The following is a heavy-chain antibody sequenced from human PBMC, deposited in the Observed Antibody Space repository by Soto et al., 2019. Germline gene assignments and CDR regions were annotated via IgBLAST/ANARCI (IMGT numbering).Heavy chain of an antibody. CDR1: EFTFSSYG. J-gene: IGHJ1*01. Sequence: PGGSLRLSSAASEFTFSSYGMPWVRQAPGKGLEWVAVISYDGSNKYYADSVKGRFTISRDNAKNTLYLQMNSLRAEDTAVYYCAKDLRQQLGEYFQHWGQGTMVTVSS. V-gene: IGHV3-30*18. CDR3: AKDLRQQLGEYFQH. D-gene: IGHD6-13*01. CDR2: ISYDGSNK.